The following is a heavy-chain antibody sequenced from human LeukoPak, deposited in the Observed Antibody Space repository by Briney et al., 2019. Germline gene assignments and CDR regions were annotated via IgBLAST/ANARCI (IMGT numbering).Heavy chain of an antibody. CDR3: ARGLDQ. Sequence: ASVKVSCKASGYTFTSYDINWVRQATGQGLEWMGWMNPNSGYTNYAQKLQGRVTMTTDTSTSTAYMELRSLRSDDTAVYYCARGLDQWGQGTLVTVSS. J-gene: IGHJ4*02. CDR2: MNPNSGYT. V-gene: IGHV1-8*01. CDR1: GYTFTSYD. D-gene: IGHD3/OR15-3a*01.